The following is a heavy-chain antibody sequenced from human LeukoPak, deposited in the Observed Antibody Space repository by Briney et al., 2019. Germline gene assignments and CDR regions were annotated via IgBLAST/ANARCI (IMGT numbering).Heavy chain of an antibody. D-gene: IGHD6-25*01. CDR1: GDSVSSNSAV. CDR3: AQGGAAAGFDY. V-gene: IGHV6-1*01. J-gene: IGHJ4*02. CDR2: KYYRSKWYN. Sequence: SQTLSLTCGISGDSVSSNSAVWNWIRQSPSRGLEWLGRKYYRSKWYNDYAESVKSRITVNPDTSKNQFSLQLNSVTPEDTAVYYCAQGGAAAGFDYWGQGTLVTVSS.